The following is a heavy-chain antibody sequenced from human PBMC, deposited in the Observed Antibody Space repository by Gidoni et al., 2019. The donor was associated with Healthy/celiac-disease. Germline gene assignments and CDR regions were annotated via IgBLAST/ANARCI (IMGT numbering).Heavy chain of an antibody. CDR3: AKYSSSSLGYYYYGMDV. CDR1: GFTFSSYA. V-gene: IGHV3-23*01. J-gene: IGHJ6*02. D-gene: IGHD6-6*01. CDR2: ISGSGGST. Sequence: EVQLLESGGGLVQPGGSLRLSCAASGFTFSSYAMSWVRQAPGKGLEWVSAISGSGGSTYYADSVKGRFTISRDNSKNTLYLQMNSLRAEDTAVYYCAKYSSSSLGYYYYGMDVWGQGTTVTVSS.